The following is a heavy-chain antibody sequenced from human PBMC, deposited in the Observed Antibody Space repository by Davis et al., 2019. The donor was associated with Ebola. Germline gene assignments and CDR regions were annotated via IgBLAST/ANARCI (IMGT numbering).Heavy chain of an antibody. J-gene: IGHJ4*02. V-gene: IGHV4-38-2*01. D-gene: IGHD3-16*01. CDR3: ARGSHGGVDY. CDR1: GYSIRSGYY. Sequence: PSETLSLTCAVSGYSIRSGYYWGWIRQPPGKGLEWIGSIYHSGSTYYNPSLKSRVTISVDTSKNQFSLKLSSVTAADTAVYYCARGSHGGVDYWGQGTLVTVSS. CDR2: IYHSGST.